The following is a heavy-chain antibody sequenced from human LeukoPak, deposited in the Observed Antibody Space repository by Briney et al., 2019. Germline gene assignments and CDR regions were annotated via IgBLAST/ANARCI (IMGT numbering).Heavy chain of an antibody. CDR1: GGSISSGGYY. D-gene: IGHD3-10*01. CDR2: IYYSGST. V-gene: IGHV4-61*08. CDR3: ARDRSYYGSGSYYNVGYYYYYGMDV. J-gene: IGHJ6*02. Sequence: PSETLSLTCTVSGGSISSGGYYWSWIRQPPGKGLEWIGYIYYSGSTNYNPSLKSRVTISVDTSKNQFSLKLSSVTAADTAAYYCARDRSYYGSGSYYNVGYYYYYGMDVWGQGTTVTVSS.